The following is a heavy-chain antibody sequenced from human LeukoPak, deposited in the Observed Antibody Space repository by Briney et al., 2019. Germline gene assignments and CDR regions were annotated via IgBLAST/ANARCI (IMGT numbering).Heavy chain of an antibody. CDR2: INWNGGST. Sequence: PGGSLRLSCAASGFTFDDYGMSWVRQAPGKGLEWVSGINWNGGSTGYADSVKGRFTISRDNAKNSLYLQMNSLRAEDTALYHCARGAKYCTSTSCYPFDYWGQGTLVTVSS. V-gene: IGHV3-20*01. CDR3: ARGAKYCTSTSCYPFDY. D-gene: IGHD2-2*01. J-gene: IGHJ4*02. CDR1: GFTFDDYG.